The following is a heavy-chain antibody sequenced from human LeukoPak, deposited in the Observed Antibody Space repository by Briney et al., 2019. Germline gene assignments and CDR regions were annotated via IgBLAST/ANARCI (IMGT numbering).Heavy chain of an antibody. CDR3: ATDYSNFYGMDV. CDR1: GGSVNSGSYF. CDR2: IQNSART. J-gene: IGHJ6*02. Sequence: SETLSLTCTVSGGSVNSGSYFWSWIRQPPGKGLEWIGYIQNSARTDYNPSLESRVTISVDSSKDQFSLRLSSVTAADTAVYYCATDYSNFYGMDVWGQGTTVTVSS. D-gene: IGHD4-11*01. V-gene: IGHV4-61*01.